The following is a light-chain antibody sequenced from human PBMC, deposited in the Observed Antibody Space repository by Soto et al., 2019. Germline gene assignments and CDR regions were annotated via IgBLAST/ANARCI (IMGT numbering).Light chain of an antibody. V-gene: IGLV1-40*01. CDR1: SSNIGAGYD. CDR2: GNS. CDR3: QSYDSSRSGNVV. Sequence: QSVLTQPPSVSGAPGQRVTISCTGSSSNIGAGYDVHWYQQLPGTAPKLLIYGNSNRPSEVPDRFSGSKSGTSDSLAITGLQAEDEADYYCQSYDSSRSGNVVFGAGTKLTVL. J-gene: IGLJ2*01.